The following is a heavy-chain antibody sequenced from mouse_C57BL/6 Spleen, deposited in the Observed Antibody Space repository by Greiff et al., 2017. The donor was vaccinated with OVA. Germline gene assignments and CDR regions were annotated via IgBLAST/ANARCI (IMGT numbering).Heavy chain of an antibody. D-gene: IGHD2-2*01. Sequence: VQLKQSGPELVKPGASVKISCKASGYSFTGYYMNWVKQSPEKSLEWIGEINPSTGGTTYNQKFKAKATLTVDKSSSTAYMQLKSLTPEDSAVYYCARHGYDGYWGQGTTLTVSS. CDR2: INPSTGGT. CDR3: ARHGYDGY. CDR1: GYSFTGYY. J-gene: IGHJ2*01. V-gene: IGHV1-42*01.